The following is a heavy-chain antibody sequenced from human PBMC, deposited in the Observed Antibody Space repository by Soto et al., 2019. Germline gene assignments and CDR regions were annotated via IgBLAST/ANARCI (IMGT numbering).Heavy chain of an antibody. V-gene: IGHV4-59*08. D-gene: IGHD1-1*01. CDR3: ARRYGYSFDY. Sequence: QVQLQESGPGLLKPSETLSLTCTVSGGSSSSYYWSWIRQPPGKGLEWIGYIYYSGSTNYNPSLKSRVTISVDTSKNQFSLMLSSVTAADTGVYSCARRYGYSFDYWGQGTLVTVSS. J-gene: IGHJ4*02. CDR1: GGSSSSYY. CDR2: IYYSGST.